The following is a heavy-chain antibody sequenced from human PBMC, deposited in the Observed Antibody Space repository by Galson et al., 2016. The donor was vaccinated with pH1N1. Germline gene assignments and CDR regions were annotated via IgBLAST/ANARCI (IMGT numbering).Heavy chain of an antibody. CDR1: GFTFDDYA. Sequence: SLRLSCAASGFTFDDYAMHWVRQAPGKGLEWVSGISWNNGSMDYADSVKGRFTISRDNAKNSLFLQMNSLRDEDTALYYCAKVGGFYYGTFDYWGQGTLVTVSS. D-gene: IGHD1-26*01. J-gene: IGHJ4*02. CDR3: AKVGGFYYGTFDY. CDR2: ISWNNGSM. V-gene: IGHV3-9*01.